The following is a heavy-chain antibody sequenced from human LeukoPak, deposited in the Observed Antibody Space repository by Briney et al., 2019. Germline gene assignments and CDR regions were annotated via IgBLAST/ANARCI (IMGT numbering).Heavy chain of an antibody. D-gene: IGHD3-9*01. V-gene: IGHV3-23*01. CDR1: GFIFRNYA. CDR3: AKWGDYDILTGYYVSDF. CDR2: ITGSGDTT. Sequence: GGSLRLSCAASGFIFRNYAMSWVRQAPGKGLEWVSAITGSGDTTYYADSVKGRFTISRDNSKNTLYVEMNTLRAEDTAVYYCAKWGDYDILTGYYVSDFWAQGARVTVS. J-gene: IGHJ4*02.